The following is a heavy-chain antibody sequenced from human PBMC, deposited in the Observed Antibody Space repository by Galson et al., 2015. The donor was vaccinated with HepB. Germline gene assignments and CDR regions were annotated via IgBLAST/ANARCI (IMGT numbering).Heavy chain of an antibody. CDR1: GFTFSSYS. V-gene: IGHV3-48*02. J-gene: IGHJ3*02. CDR2: ISSSSSTI. Sequence: SLRLSCAASGFTFSSYSMNWVRQAPGKGLEWVSYISSSSSTIYYADSVKGRFTISRDNAKNSLYLQMNSLRDEDTAVYYCARVLGGAAGIGAFDIWGQGTMVTVSS. D-gene: IGHD6-13*01. CDR3: ARVLGGAAGIGAFDI.